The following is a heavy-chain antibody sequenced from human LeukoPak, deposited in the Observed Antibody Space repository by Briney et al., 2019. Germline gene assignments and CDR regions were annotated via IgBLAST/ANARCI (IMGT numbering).Heavy chain of an antibody. J-gene: IGHJ6*03. CDR3: ARGSYYYMDV. Sequence: ASVKVSCKASGYTFTGYYMHWVRQAPGQGLEWMGIINPNDGSTSYAQRFQGRVTMTRDTSTSTFYMELSTLRYGDTAVYYCARGSYYYMDVWVTGTTVTISS. CDR1: GYTFTGYY. V-gene: IGHV1-46*01. CDR2: INPNDGST.